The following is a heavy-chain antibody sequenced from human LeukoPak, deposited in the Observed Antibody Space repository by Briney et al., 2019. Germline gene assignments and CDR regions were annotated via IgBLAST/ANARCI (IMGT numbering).Heavy chain of an antibody. D-gene: IGHD3-16*01. V-gene: IGHV3-48*03. J-gene: IGHJ4*02. CDR3: VSAYGGLLDH. Sequence: GGPLRLSCAASGFTFSSYEMNWVRQAPGKGLEWVSYISSSGGTIYYADSVKGRFTISRDNAKKSLYLQMNSLRAEDTAVYYCVSAYGGLLDHWGQGTLVTVSS. CDR2: ISSSGGTI. CDR1: GFTFSSYE.